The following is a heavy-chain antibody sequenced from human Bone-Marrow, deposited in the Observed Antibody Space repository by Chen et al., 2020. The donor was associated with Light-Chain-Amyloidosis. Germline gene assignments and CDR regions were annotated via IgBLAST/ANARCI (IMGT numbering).Heavy chain of an antibody. CDR3: ARARLNMVRGVAPYYFDY. V-gene: IGHV4-39*07. J-gene: IGHJ4*02. CDR2: IYYSGST. D-gene: IGHD3-10*01. Sequence: QLQLQESGPGLVKPSETLSLPCTVSGGPISSSTYYWVWIRQPPGKGLEWIGSIYYSGSTYYNPSLKSRVTISVDTSKNQFSLKLSSVTAADTAVYYCARARLNMVRGVAPYYFDYWGQGTLVTVSS. CDR1: GGPISSSTYY.